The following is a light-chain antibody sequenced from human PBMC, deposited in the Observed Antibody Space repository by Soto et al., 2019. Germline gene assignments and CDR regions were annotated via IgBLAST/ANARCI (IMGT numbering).Light chain of an antibody. V-gene: IGKV3-20*01. Sequence: EIVLTQSPGTLSLSPGERATLSCRASQSVSSSYLAWYQQKPGQAPRLLIYGASSRATGIPDRFSGSGSGTDFTLTISRLEPEDFAVYYCQQYGSSSWTLGQGTTVDTK. CDR3: QQYGSSSWT. CDR2: GAS. CDR1: QSVSSSY. J-gene: IGKJ1*01.